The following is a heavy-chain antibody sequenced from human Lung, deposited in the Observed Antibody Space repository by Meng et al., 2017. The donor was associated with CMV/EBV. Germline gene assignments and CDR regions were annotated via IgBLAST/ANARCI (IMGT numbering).Heavy chain of an antibody. J-gene: IGHJ3*02. CDR1: GFTFSNAW. CDR2: IKSKTDGVTT. CDR3: TTGGVTGTTRAFDI. Sequence: ESXKISXAASGFTFSNAWMDWVRQAPGKGLEWVGRIKSKTDGVTTDYAAPVKGRFTISRDDSKNTLYLQMNSLKTEDTAVYYCTTGGVTGTTRAFDIWGQGTXVTVSS. D-gene: IGHD1-7*01. V-gene: IGHV3-15*01.